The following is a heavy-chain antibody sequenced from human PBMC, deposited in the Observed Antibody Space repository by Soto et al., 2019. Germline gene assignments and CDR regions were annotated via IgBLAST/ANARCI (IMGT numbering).Heavy chain of an antibody. Sequence: QVQLVQSGAEVKKPGSSVKVFCKASGGTFSNYTISWVRQAPGQGLEWMGGIIPVFGTTDYEQKLQGRVTITADGSTSTAYMKLSSLRSADTAVYYCARSSPYIVVRKPTGNQDYYGMDVWGHGTTVTVSS. CDR3: ARSSPYIVVRKPTGNQDYYGMDV. CDR2: IIPVFGTT. J-gene: IGHJ6*02. CDR1: GGTFSNYT. D-gene: IGHD2-2*01. V-gene: IGHV1-69*01.